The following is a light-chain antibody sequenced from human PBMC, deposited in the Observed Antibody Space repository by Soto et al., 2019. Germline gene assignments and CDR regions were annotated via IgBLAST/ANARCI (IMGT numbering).Light chain of an antibody. J-gene: IGKJ1*01. V-gene: IGKV1-39*01. CDR1: QSINSK. CDR2: AAT. CDR3: QQSYKSPPT. Sequence: DLQMTQSPFSLSASVGDRVTITCRASQSINSKLNWYQQKPGEVPKLLIYAATSLQSGVPSRFSGSGSGTDFTLTISSLQPEDFATYYCQQSYKSPPTFGQGTKVEIK.